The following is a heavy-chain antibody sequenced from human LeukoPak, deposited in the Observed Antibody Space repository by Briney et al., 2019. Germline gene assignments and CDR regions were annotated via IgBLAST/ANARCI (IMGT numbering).Heavy chain of an antibody. Sequence: ASVKVSCKASGYTFTSYDIHWVRQATGQGLEWMGRMNPNRGDTDYAQKFQGRVTMTEDTSTDTAYMELSSLRSEDTAVYYCAIFGGNPLNWFSPWGQGTLVIVSS. CDR3: AIFGGNPLNWFSP. J-gene: IGHJ5*02. D-gene: IGHD1-26*01. CDR2: MNPNRGDT. CDR1: GYTFTSYD. V-gene: IGHV1-8*01.